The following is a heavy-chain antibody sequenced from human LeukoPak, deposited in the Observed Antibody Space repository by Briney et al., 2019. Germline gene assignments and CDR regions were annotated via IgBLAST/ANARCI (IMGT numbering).Heavy chain of an antibody. Sequence: ASVKVSCKASGYTFTSSDMNWGRQSRRHRLEWRGIINPSGSSTSYAQKFQGRVTMTRDMSTSTVYMELSSLRSEDTAVYYCARSSNQLRFRYFDLWGRGTLVTVSS. V-gene: IGHV1-46*01. D-gene: IGHD2-2*01. CDR3: ARSSNQLRFRYFDL. CDR2: INPSGSST. J-gene: IGHJ2*01. CDR1: GYTFTSSD.